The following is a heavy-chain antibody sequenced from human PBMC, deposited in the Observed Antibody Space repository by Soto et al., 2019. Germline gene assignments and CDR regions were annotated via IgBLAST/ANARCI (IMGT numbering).Heavy chain of an antibody. J-gene: IGHJ4*02. V-gene: IGHV4-39*01. CDR1: Y. D-gene: IGHD3-22*01. Sequence: YWGWIRQPPGKGLEWIGSIYYSGSTYYNPSLKSRVTISVDTSKNQFSLKLSSVTAADTAVYYCARCNPNYYDSSGYWPYWGQGTLVTVSS. CDR2: IYYSGST. CDR3: ARCNPNYYDSSGYWPY.